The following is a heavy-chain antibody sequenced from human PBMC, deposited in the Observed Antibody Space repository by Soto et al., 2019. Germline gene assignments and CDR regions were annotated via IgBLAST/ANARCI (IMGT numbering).Heavy chain of an antibody. CDR2: INHSGST. J-gene: IGHJ4*02. Sequence: QVQLQQWGAGLLKPSETLSLTCAVYGGSFSGYYWSWIRQPPGKGLEWIGEINHSGSTNYNPSLKSRVTISVDTSKNQFSLKLSSVTAADTAVYYCARGPSITIFGVVINSLDYWGQGTLVTVSS. CDR3: ARGPSITIFGVVINSLDY. V-gene: IGHV4-34*01. D-gene: IGHD3-3*01. CDR1: GGSFSGYY.